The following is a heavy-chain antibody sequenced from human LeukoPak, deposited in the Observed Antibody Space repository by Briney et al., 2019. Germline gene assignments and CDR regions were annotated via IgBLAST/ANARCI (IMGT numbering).Heavy chain of an antibody. J-gene: IGHJ4*02. CDR3: ARMRNIPAASRAGNFDH. V-gene: IGHV3-66*01. D-gene: IGHD6-13*01. CDR2: IYSGGNT. CDR1: GFTVSGNY. Sequence: TGGSLRLSCAASGFTVSGNYMNWVRQAPGKGLEWVSVIYSGGNTDYIDSVKGRFTISRDNSKNTLYLQMNSLRAEDTAVYYCARMRNIPAASRAGNFDHWGQGTLVTVSS.